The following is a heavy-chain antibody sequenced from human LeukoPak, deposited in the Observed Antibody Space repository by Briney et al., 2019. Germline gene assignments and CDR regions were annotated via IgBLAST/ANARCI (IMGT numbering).Heavy chain of an antibody. D-gene: IGHD1-26*01. CDR2: INPNSGGA. Sequence: GASVKVSCKASGYTFTSYYMHWVRQAPGQGLEWMGWINPNSGGANYAQKFQGRVTMTRDTSISTAYMELSRLRSDDTAVYFCARASYAGPRHYWGQGTLVTVSP. V-gene: IGHV1-2*02. CDR3: ARASYAGPRHY. J-gene: IGHJ4*02. CDR1: GYTFTSYY.